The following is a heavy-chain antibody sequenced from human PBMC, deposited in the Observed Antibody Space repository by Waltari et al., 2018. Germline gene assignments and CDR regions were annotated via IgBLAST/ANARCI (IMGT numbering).Heavy chain of an antibody. CDR3: ARVYMYRDEPAGGGRIAAPFGPFDY. CDR2: INHSGST. CDR1: GGSFSGYY. J-gene: IGHJ4*02. V-gene: IGHV4-34*01. D-gene: IGHD6-6*01. Sequence: QVQLQQWGAGLLKPSETLSLTCAVYGGSFSGYYWSWIRQPPGKGLEWIGEINHSGSTNYNPSPKSRVTLSGDTSTNQFSLKLSSVTASDTAVYFFARVYMYRDEPAGGGRIAAPFGPFDYWGQGTLVTVSS.